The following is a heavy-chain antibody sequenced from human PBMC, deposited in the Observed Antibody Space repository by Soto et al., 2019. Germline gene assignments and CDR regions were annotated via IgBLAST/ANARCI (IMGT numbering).Heavy chain of an antibody. J-gene: IGHJ5*02. CDR2: INPLGFST. CDR1: GYTFTSYN. Sequence: QVQLVQSGAEVKKPGASVKGSCKASGYTFTSYNMHWVRQAPGQGLEWVGMINPLGFSTTYAQKFRGRVTMTRDTSTRTVDMELTNLRSDSAAVYYCARAAGRFGELYWFDPWCAGTLGTVST. V-gene: IGHV1-46*01. CDR3: ARAAGRFGELYWFDP. D-gene: IGHD3-10*01.